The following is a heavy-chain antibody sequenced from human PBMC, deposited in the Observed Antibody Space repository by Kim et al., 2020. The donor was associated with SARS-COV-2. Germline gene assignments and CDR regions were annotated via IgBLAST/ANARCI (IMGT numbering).Heavy chain of an antibody. D-gene: IGHD6-13*01. CDR2: IRGSGGRT. CDR3: AKMGLYRSSWLDAFDI. Sequence: GGSLRLSCAASGFTFSSYAMSWVRQAPGKGLEWVSAIRGSGGRTYYADSVKGRFTISRDNSKNTLYLQMNSLRAEDTAVYYCAKMGLYRSSWLDAFDIWGQGTMVTVSS. J-gene: IGHJ3*02. CDR1: GFTFSSYA. V-gene: IGHV3-23*01.